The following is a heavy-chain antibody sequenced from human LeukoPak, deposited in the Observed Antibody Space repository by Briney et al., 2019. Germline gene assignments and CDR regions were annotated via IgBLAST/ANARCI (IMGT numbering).Heavy chain of an antibody. Sequence: GGSLRLSCAASGFTFSSYAMHWVRQAPATWLEWVAVISYDGSNKYYADSVKGRFSISRDNSKNTLYLQMNSLRAEDTAVYYCASNPGYSSSWEEYYFDYWGQGTLVTVSS. CDR3: ASNPGYSSSWEEYYFDY. CDR1: GFTFSSYA. CDR2: ISYDGSNK. V-gene: IGHV3-30-3*01. D-gene: IGHD6-13*01. J-gene: IGHJ4*02.